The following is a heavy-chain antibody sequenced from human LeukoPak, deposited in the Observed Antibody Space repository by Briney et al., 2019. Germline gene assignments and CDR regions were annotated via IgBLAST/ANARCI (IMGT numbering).Heavy chain of an antibody. Sequence: ASVKVSCKASGYTFTSYGISWVRQAPGQGLEWMGWISAYNGNTNYAQKFQGRVTMTRNTSISTAYMELSSLRSEDTAVYYCARLDYSDYYYYGMDVWGQGTTVTVSS. J-gene: IGHJ6*02. CDR1: GYTFTSYG. V-gene: IGHV1-18*01. CDR2: ISAYNGNT. CDR3: ARLDYSDYYYYGMDV. D-gene: IGHD4-11*01.